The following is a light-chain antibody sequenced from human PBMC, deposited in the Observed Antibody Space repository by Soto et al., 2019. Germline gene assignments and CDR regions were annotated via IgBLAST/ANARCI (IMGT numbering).Light chain of an antibody. J-gene: IGKJ1*01. CDR3: QQSYTSWWT. CDR1: QIISTH. Sequence: EIQMTQSPSSLSASVGDRVSITCRASQIISTHLSWYQQKPGKAPKLLIYAASSLQSWVPSRFTGSGSGTDFTLTISSLQPEDFATYYCQQSYTSWWTFGQGTKVDIK. CDR2: AAS. V-gene: IGKV1-39*01.